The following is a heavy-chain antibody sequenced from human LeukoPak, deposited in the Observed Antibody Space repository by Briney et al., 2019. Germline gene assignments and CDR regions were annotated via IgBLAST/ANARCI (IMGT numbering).Heavy chain of an antibody. J-gene: IGHJ4*02. Sequence: GGSLRLSCAASGFTFSSYAMSWVRQAPGKGLEWVSGISGRGSSTSYADYVKGRFTTSRENEKNALFLQMNRLRGEDTAVYYCAKTHSSGWYDYWGQGTVVTVSS. D-gene: IGHD6-19*01. CDR2: ISGRGSST. CDR1: GFTFSSYA. V-gene: IGHV3-23*01. CDR3: AKTHSSGWYDY.